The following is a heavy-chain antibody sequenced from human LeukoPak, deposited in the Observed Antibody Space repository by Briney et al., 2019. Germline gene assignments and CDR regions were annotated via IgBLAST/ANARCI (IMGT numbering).Heavy chain of an antibody. CDR2: IRYDGSNK. D-gene: IGHD6-13*01. V-gene: IGHV3-30*02. CDR1: GFTFSSYG. CDR3: ARDRTAAAGTFDY. J-gene: IGHJ4*02. Sequence: GGSLRLSCAASGFTFSSYGMHWVRQAPGKGLEWVAFIRYDGSNKYYADSVKGRFTISRDNSKNTLYLQMNSLRAEDTAVYYCARDRTAAAGTFDYWGQGTLVTVAS.